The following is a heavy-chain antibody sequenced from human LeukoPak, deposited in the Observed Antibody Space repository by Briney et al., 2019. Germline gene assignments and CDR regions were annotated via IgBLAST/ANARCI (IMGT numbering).Heavy chain of an antibody. CDR3: ARDYDFWSGYSPAYYFDY. V-gene: IGHV3-21*01. Sequence: GGSLRLSCAASGFTFSSYSMNWVRQAPGKGLEWVSSISSSSSYIYYADSVKGRFTISRDNAKNSLYLQMNSLRAEDTAVYYCARDYDFWSGYSPAYYFDYWGQGTLVTVSS. CDR2: ISSSSSYI. CDR1: GFTFSSYS. J-gene: IGHJ4*02. D-gene: IGHD3-3*01.